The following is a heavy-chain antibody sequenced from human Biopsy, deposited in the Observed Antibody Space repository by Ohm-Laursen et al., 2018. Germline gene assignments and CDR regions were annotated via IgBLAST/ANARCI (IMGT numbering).Heavy chain of an antibody. J-gene: IGHJ4*02. CDR1: GFTFSSYA. CDR2: INNDGGRT. V-gene: IGHV3-23*01. Sequence: SLRLSCAASGFTFSSYAMNWVRQAPGKGLEWVSGINNDGGRTDYADSVKGRFTVSRDNAKNSLYLQMNSLRAEDTASYYCAKDSGGSPLGELFHWGQGNLVTVSS. D-gene: IGHD3-16*01. CDR3: AKDSGGSPLGELFH.